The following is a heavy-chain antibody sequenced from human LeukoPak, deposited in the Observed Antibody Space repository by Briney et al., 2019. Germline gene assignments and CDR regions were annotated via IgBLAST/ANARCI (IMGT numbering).Heavy chain of an antibody. D-gene: IGHD4-17*01. J-gene: IGHJ4*02. CDR3: ARDHGDYVGYFDY. CDR1: GGSITTTNW. CDR2: IYYSGSS. Sequence: PSETLSLTCAMSGGSITTTNWWSWVRQPPGKGLEWIGNIYYSGSSFYNPSLKSRLTISVDTSKNQFSLKLSSVTAADTAVYYCARDHGDYVGYFDYWGQGSLVTVSS. V-gene: IGHV4-4*02.